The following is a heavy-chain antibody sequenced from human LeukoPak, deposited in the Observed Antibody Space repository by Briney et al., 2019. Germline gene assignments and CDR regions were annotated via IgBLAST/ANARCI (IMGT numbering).Heavy chain of an antibody. CDR1: GFTVSSNY. J-gene: IGHJ6*02. D-gene: IGHD2-15*01. CDR2: IYSGGST. V-gene: IGHV3-66*01. CDR3: ARDREEGYCSGGSCYGIYYYGMDV. Sequence: GGSLRLSCAASGFTVSSNYMSWVRQAPGKGLEWVSVIYSGGSTYYADSVKGRFTISRDNSKNTLYLQMNSLRAEDTAVYYCARDREEGYCSGGSCYGIYYYGMDVWGQGTTVTVSS.